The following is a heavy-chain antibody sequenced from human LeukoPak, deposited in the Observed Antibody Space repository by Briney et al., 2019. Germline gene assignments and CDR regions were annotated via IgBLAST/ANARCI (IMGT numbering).Heavy chain of an antibody. CDR1: GYSISSGYY. Sequence: SETLSLTCAVSGYSISSGYYWGWIRQPPGKGLEWIGSIYHSGSTYYNPSLKSRVTISVDTSKNQFSLKLSSVTAADTAVYYCASGWQWLVPVLVYWGQGTLVTVSS. V-gene: IGHV4-38-2*01. D-gene: IGHD6-19*01. CDR3: ASGWQWLVPVLVY. J-gene: IGHJ4*02. CDR2: IYHSGST.